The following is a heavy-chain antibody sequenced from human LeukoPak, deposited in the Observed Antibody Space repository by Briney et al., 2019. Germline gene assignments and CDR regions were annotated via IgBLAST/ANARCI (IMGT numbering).Heavy chain of an antibody. CDR1: GFTFSSYA. CDR3: ARELADIVVVVAATNAFDI. V-gene: IGHV3-30*04. J-gene: IGHJ3*02. D-gene: IGHD2-15*01. CDR2: ISYDGSNK. Sequence: GGSLRLSCAASGFTFSSYAMHRVRQAPGKGLEWVAVISYDGSNKYYADSVKGRFTISRDNSKNTLYLQMNSLRAEDTAVYYCARELADIVVVVAATNAFDIWGQGTMVTVSS.